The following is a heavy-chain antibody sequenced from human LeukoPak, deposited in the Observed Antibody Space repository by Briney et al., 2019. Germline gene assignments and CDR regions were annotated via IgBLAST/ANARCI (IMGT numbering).Heavy chain of an antibody. D-gene: IGHD3-22*01. CDR1: GYTLTELS. Sequence: ASVKVSCKVSGYTLTELSMHWVRQAPGQRLEWMGWINAGNGNTKYSQEFQGRVTITRDTSASTAYMELSSLRSEDMAVYYCARGIAVASSGYYYVNYYYYMDVWGKGTTVTVSS. V-gene: IGHV1-3*03. J-gene: IGHJ6*03. CDR3: ARGIAVASSGYYYVNYYYYMDV. CDR2: INAGNGNT.